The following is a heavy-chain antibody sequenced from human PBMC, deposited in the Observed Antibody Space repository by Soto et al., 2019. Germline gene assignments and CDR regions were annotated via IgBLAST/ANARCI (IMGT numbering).Heavy chain of an antibody. V-gene: IGHV1-2*04. CDR2: INPNSGGT. Sequence: ASVKVSCKASGYTFTGYYMHWVRQAPGQGLEWMGWINPNSGGTSYAQKFQGWVTMTRDTSISTAYMELSRLRSDDTAVYYCARGSNPNYYYYYMDVWGKGTTVTSP. J-gene: IGHJ6*03. D-gene: IGHD6-13*01. CDR1: GYTFTGYY. CDR3: ARGSNPNYYYYYMDV.